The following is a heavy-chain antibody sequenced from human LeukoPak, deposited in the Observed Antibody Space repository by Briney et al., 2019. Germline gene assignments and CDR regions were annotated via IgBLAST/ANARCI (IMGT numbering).Heavy chain of an antibody. Sequence: GASVKVSCKASGGTFSSYAISWVRQAPGQGLEWMGGIIPIFGTANYAQKFQGRVTITADESTSTAYMELRSLVSDDTALYYCARDRGLLWFGELSGNWFDPWGQGTLVTVSS. V-gene: IGHV1-69*13. CDR1: GGTFSSYA. CDR3: ARDRGLLWFGELSGNWFDP. D-gene: IGHD3-10*01. J-gene: IGHJ5*02. CDR2: IIPIFGTA.